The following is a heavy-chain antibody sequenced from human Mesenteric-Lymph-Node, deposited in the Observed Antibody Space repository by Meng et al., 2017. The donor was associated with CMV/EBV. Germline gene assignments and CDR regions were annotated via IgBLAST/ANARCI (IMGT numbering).Heavy chain of an antibody. Sequence: LSLTCAVSGLTFNIHNMKWVRQAPGKGLECVAIINPDGSTKACVDSVKGRFTISRDNVKNSLYLQMDSLRVGDTAVYFCARDPGWGAFDIWGQGTMVTVSS. CDR2: INPDGSTK. CDR1: GLTFNIHN. CDR3: ARDPGWGAFDI. J-gene: IGHJ3*02. V-gene: IGHV3-7*01. D-gene: IGHD1-26*01.